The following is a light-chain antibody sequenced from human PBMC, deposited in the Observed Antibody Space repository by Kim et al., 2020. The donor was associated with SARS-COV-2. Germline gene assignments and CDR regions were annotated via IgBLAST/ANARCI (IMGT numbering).Light chain of an antibody. CDR3: QLYGGSPLYT. J-gene: IGKJ2*01. CDR1: QSISSTY. Sequence: IVLTQSPGTLYLSPGERATLSCRASQSISSTYLAWYQQRPGQSPTLIIYGASTRATGIPGRFSGSGSGTDFSLTISRLEPEDFAVYYCQLYGGSPLYTFGRGTKLEI. V-gene: IGKV3-20*01. CDR2: GAS.